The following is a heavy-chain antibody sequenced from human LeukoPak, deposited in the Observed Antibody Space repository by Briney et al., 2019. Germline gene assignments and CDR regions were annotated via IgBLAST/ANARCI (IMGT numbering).Heavy chain of an antibody. CDR2: INPETGAT. D-gene: IGHD3-10*01. Sequence: ASVKVCCKASGYPFIGYYIHWVRQGPGQGLEWLGWINPETGATKYAQRFEGRVTLTRDTSVTTAHMELSGLRSDDSAVYYCARENLNYYGSGSYLYWGQGSQVTVSS. J-gene: IGHJ4*02. CDR3: ARENLNYYGSGSYLY. V-gene: IGHV1-2*02. CDR1: GYPFIGYY.